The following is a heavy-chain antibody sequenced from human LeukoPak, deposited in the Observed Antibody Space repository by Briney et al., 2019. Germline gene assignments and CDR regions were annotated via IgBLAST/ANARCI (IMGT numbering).Heavy chain of an antibody. J-gene: IGHJ4*02. D-gene: IGHD1-26*01. Sequence: PGGSLRLSCAASGFTFSSYGMSWVRQAPGKGLEWVSAISGSGGSTYYADSVKGRFTISRDNSKNTLYLQMNSLRAEDTAVYYCAKDDYSGSYVSDYWGQGTLVTVSS. V-gene: IGHV3-23*01. CDR3: AKDDYSGSYVSDY. CDR1: GFTFSSYG. CDR2: ISGSGGST.